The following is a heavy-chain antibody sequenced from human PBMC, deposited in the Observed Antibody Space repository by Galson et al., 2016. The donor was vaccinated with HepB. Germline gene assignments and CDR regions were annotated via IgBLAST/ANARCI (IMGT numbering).Heavy chain of an antibody. CDR3: ARGRVSSFNTYWYFDL. CDR1: GFTFNTYA. D-gene: IGHD6-13*01. V-gene: IGHV3-30-3*01. CDR2: ISYDGGNK. Sequence: SLRLSCAASGFTFNTYAVHWVRQAPGKGLEWVAVISYDGGNKFYGDSVKGRFTISRDYSKNMLYLQMNDVRTEDTAVYFCARGRVSSFNTYWYFDLWGHGTLVTVSS. J-gene: IGHJ2*01.